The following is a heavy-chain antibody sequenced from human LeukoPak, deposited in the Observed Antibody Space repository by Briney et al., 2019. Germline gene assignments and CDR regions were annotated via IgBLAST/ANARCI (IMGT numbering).Heavy chain of an antibody. CDR2: ISGSGGST. J-gene: IGHJ4*02. CDR1: GFTFSSYA. CDR3: ARYSGSYYYPSAWDL. D-gene: IGHD1-26*01. V-gene: IGHV3-23*01. Sequence: PGGSLRLSCAASGFTFSSYAMSWVRQAPGKGLEWVSAISGSGGSTYYADSVKGRFTISRDNSKNTLYLQMNSLRADDTAVYYCARYSGSYYYPSAWDLWGQGTLVTVSS.